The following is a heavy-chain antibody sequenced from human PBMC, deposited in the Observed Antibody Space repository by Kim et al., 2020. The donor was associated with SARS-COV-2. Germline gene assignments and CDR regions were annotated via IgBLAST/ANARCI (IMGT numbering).Heavy chain of an antibody. D-gene: IGHD3-16*01. CDR3: ARNRPLGGSFY. J-gene: IGHJ4*02. V-gene: IGHV1-2*02. Sequence: NYAQKFQGRVTMTRDTSISTAYMELSRLRSDDTAVYYCARNRPLGGSFYWGQGTLVTVSS.